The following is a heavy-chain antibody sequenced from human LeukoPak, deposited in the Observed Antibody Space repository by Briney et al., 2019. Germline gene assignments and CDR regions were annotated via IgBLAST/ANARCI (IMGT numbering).Heavy chain of an antibody. CDR3: ARPGSSSTTYYFDY. Sequence: SETLSLTCTVSGGSISSTSYYWGWIRQPPGKGLEWIGSIYYSGSAYYNPSLKSRLTMSVDTSRNQFSLRLSSVTAADTAVYYCARPGSSSTTYYFDYWGQGTLVTVSS. V-gene: IGHV4-39*01. CDR1: GGSISSTSYY. D-gene: IGHD6-6*01. J-gene: IGHJ4*02. CDR2: IYYSGSA.